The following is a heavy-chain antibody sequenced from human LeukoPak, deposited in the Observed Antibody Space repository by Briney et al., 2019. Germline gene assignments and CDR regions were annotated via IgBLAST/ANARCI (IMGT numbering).Heavy chain of an antibody. J-gene: IGHJ4*02. V-gene: IGHV4-34*01. Sequence: PSETLSLTCAVYGGSFNGYYWSWIRQPPGKGLEWIGEINHSGSTNYNPSLKSRVTISVDTSKNQFPLKLSSVTAADTAVYYCPRGPIAGFDSWGQGTLVTVSS. CDR2: INHSGST. D-gene: IGHD3-22*01. CDR1: GGSFNGYY. CDR3: PRGPIAGFDS.